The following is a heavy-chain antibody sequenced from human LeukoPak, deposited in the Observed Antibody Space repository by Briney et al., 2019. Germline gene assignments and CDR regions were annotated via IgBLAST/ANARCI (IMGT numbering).Heavy chain of an antibody. CDR2: IYYSGST. D-gene: IGHD5-12*01. J-gene: IGHJ4*02. Sequence: PSETLSLTCTVSGGSISSSSYYWGWIRQPPGKGLEWIGSIYYSGSTYYNPSLKSRVTISVDTSKNQFSLKLSSVTAADTAVYYCARVAYSGYDFRGTFDYWGQGTLVTVSS. CDR1: GGSISSSSYY. V-gene: IGHV4-39*07. CDR3: ARVAYSGYDFRGTFDY.